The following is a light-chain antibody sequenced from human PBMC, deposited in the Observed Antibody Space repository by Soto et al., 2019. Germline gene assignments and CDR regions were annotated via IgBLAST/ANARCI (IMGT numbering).Light chain of an antibody. V-gene: IGKV1-5*01. CDR2: DAS. CDR3: QQLHSYPVT. CDR1: QSISSW. Sequence: LQMTQSPSSPSASVGDRVTLTCRASQSISSWLAWYQQKPGKAPKPLIYDASTLQNGVPSMFSGRGSGTDFTLTISSLQPEDSATYYCQQLHSYPVTFGHGTRLEIK. J-gene: IGKJ5*01.